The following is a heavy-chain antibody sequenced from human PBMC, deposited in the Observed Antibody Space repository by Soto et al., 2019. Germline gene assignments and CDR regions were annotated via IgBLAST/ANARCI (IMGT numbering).Heavy chain of an antibody. CDR3: AKRSPYSSGWYSPIFDY. Sequence: PGGSLRLSCAASGFSFSDYAMSWVRHAPGKGLEWVSVISESGGSTHYADSARGRFTVSRDNSKNSLSLRMNSLRDEDTAVYFCAKRSPYSSGWYSPIFDYWGQGALVTVSS. CDR2: ISESGGST. V-gene: IGHV3-23*01. J-gene: IGHJ4*02. CDR1: GFSFSDYA. D-gene: IGHD6-13*01.